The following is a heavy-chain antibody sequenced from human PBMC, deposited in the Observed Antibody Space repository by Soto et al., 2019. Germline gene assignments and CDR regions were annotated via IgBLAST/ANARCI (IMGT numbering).Heavy chain of an antibody. V-gene: IGHV3-23*01. Sequence: GGSLRLSCAASGFTFSSYSIYWVRQAPGKGLEWVSGISGSGTGTYYADSVKGRFTISRDNSKNTLYLQMNSLRAEDTAVYYCAKAYYDSSGYSFFDYWGQGTLVTVSS. CDR2: ISGSGTGT. CDR1: GFTFSSYS. J-gene: IGHJ4*02. CDR3: AKAYYDSSGYSFFDY. D-gene: IGHD3-22*01.